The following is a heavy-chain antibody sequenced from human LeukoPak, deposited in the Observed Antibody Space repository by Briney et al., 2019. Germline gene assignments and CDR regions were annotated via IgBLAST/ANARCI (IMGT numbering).Heavy chain of an antibody. D-gene: IGHD5-24*01. CDR2: IRGSGGNT. CDR3: AKEGRWLQLRRGYFDY. J-gene: IGHJ4*02. CDR1: GFTFSTYA. V-gene: IGHV3-23*01. Sequence: GGSLRLSCAASGFTFSTYAMNWVRQAPGKGLEWVSGIRGSGGNTYYADSVKGRFTISRDNSKNTLYLQMNSLRAEDTAVYYCAKEGRWLQLRRGYFDYWGQGTLVTVSS.